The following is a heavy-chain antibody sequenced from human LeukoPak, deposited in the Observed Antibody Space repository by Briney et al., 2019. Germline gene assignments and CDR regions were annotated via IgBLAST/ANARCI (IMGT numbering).Heavy chain of an antibody. D-gene: IGHD3-10*01. CDR1: GFSFSSYA. CDR3: AKGPGRYYGSGSYPLFDY. J-gene: IGHJ4*02. CDR2: ISGSGGSI. V-gene: IGHV3-23*01. Sequence: GGSLRLSCAASGFSFSSYAMGWVRQAPGKGLEWVSGISGSGGSIYYADPVKGRFTISRDNSKNTLYLQMNSLRAEDTAVYYCAKGPGRYYGSGSYPLFDYWGQGTLVTVSS.